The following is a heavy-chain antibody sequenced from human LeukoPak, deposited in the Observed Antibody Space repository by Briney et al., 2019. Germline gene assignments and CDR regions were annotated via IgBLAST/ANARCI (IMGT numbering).Heavy chain of an antibody. CDR2: INHSGST. D-gene: IGHD3-10*01. Sequence: SETLSLTCAVYGGSFSGYYWSWIRQPPGKGLEWIGEINHSGSTNYNPSLKSRVTISVDTSKNQFSLKLSSVTAADTAVYYCARQLGLLWFGELKNFDYWGQGTLVTVSS. CDR3: ARQLGLLWFGELKNFDY. V-gene: IGHV4-34*01. J-gene: IGHJ4*02. CDR1: GGSFSGYY.